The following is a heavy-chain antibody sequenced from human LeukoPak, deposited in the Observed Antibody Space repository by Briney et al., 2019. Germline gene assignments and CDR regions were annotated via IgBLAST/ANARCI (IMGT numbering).Heavy chain of an antibody. CDR3: ARDLGYYYDSSGPGGNWFDP. Sequence: SETLSLTCTVSGGSVSSGGYYWSWIRQPPGKGLEWIGYIYYSGSTYYNPSLNSRVTISVDTSKNQFSLKLSSVTAADTAVYYCARDLGYYYDSSGPGGNWFDPWDQGTLVTVSS. D-gene: IGHD3-22*01. CDR1: GGSVSSGGYY. J-gene: IGHJ5*02. CDR2: IYYSGST. V-gene: IGHV4-31*03.